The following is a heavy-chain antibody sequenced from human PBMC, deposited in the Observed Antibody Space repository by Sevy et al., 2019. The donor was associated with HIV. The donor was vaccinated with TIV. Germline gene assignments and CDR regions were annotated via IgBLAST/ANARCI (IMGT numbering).Heavy chain of an antibody. D-gene: IGHD2-2*01. J-gene: IGHJ6*02. CDR1: GFTFSSYA. CDR3: AGDPQRYCSSTSCYYYYGMDV. CDR2: ISYDGSNK. V-gene: IGHV3-30*04. Sequence: GGSLRLSCAASGFTFSSYAMHWVRQAPGKGLEWVAVISYDGSNKYYADSVKGRFTISRDNSKNTLYLQMNSLRAEDTAVYYCAGDPQRYCSSTSCYYYYGMDVWGQGTTVTVSS.